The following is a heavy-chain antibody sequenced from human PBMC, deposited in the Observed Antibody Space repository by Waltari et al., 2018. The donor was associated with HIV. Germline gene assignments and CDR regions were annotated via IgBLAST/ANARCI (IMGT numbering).Heavy chain of an antibody. CDR3: AKDSRGALGAFDI. CDR2: ISWNSGSI. CDR1: GFTFDDYA. Sequence: EVQLVESGGGLVQPGRSLRLSCAASGFTFDDYAMHWVRQAPGKGLEWVSGISWNSGSIGYADSVKGRFTISRDNAKNSLYLQMNSLRAEDTALYYCAKDSRGALGAFDIWGQGTMVTVSS. J-gene: IGHJ3*02. V-gene: IGHV3-9*01. D-gene: IGHD3-10*01.